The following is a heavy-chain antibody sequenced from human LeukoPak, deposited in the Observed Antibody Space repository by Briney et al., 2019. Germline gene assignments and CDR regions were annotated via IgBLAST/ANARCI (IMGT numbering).Heavy chain of an antibody. Sequence: SVKVSCKASGYTFTSYGISWVRQAPGQGLEWMGGIIPIFGTANYAQKFQGRVTITADESTSTAYMELSSLRSEDTAVYYCARDGEMATATDAFDIWGQGTMVTVSS. D-gene: IGHD5-24*01. V-gene: IGHV1-69*13. CDR2: IIPIFGTA. CDR3: ARDGEMATATDAFDI. J-gene: IGHJ3*02. CDR1: GYTFTSYG.